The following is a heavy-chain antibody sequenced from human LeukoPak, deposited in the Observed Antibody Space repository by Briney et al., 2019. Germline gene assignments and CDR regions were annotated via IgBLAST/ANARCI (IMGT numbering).Heavy chain of an antibody. J-gene: IGHJ6*02. Sequence: GGSLRLSCAASGFPFNNAWMSWVRQAPGKGLEWVANIKYDGSEKYYVDFVKGRFTISRDNAKNSLCLQMDSLRVEDTAVYCCARDGYVNAMDVWGQGTTVTVSS. CDR1: GFPFNNAW. CDR2: IKYDGSEK. D-gene: IGHD2-2*01. V-gene: IGHV3-7*04. CDR3: ARDGYVNAMDV.